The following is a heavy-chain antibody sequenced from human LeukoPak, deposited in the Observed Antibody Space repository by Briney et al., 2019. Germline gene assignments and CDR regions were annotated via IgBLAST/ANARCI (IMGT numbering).Heavy chain of an antibody. CDR1: GGSISSSSSY. Sequence: PSETLSLTCTVSGGSISSSSSYWGWIRQPPGKGLEWIGSIYYSGSTSYNPSLKSRVTISVDTSKNQFSLKLSSVTAADTAVYYCARHLTTNYHYYYGMDVWGQGTTVTVSS. CDR2: IYYSGST. D-gene: IGHD3-9*01. V-gene: IGHV4-39*01. CDR3: ARHLTTNYHYYYGMDV. J-gene: IGHJ6*02.